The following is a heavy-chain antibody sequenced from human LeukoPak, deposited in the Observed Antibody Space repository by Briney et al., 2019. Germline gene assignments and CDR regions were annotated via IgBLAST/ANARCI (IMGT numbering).Heavy chain of an antibody. Sequence: GGALRLSRVSSGYIFSIYWIHRVPHAPGKGLVWLSRVNMAPRSTRYAESVKGRFTISTDNGKNTLRLQMTGVRAEDTAVYYCATVWATGTYFNYWGQGTLVTVSS. D-gene: IGHD1-7*01. CDR2: VNMAPRST. CDR1: GYIFSIYW. V-gene: IGHV3-74*01. CDR3: ATVWATGTYFNY. J-gene: IGHJ4*01.